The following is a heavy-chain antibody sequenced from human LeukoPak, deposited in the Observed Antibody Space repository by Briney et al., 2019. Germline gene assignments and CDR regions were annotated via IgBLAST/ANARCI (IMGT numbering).Heavy chain of an antibody. CDR3: ARERVHGDSFEWYFDL. D-gene: IGHD4-17*01. J-gene: IGHJ2*01. Sequence: GGSLRLSCAASGFSLSNYDMHWVRQATGKGLEWVSAIGIGGDTSYTDSVRGRFTISRENAKNSLNLQMNILTDGDTAVYFCARERVHGDSFEWYFDLWGRGTLVTVSS. CDR1: GFSLSNYD. V-gene: IGHV3-13*01. CDR2: IGIGGDT.